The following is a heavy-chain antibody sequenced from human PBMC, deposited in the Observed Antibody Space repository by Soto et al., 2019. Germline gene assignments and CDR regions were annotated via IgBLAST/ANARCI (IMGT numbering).Heavy chain of an antibody. CDR1: GFTFSSHV. D-gene: IGHD3-10*01. CDR2: IGSDGLKK. CDR3: AREGSNYQHVDY. V-gene: IGHV3-33*01. J-gene: IGHJ4*02. Sequence: VQLVESGGGVVQPGGALRLSCAASGFTFSSHVMHWVRQAPGEGPEWVAAIGSDGLKKHYGVSATGRFSISRDKPKNEVYLQLNSLRADGTAIYYCAREGSNYQHVDYWGRGTLVAVSS.